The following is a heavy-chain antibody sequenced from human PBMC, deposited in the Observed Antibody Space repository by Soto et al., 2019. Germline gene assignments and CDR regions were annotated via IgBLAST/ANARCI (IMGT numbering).Heavy chain of an antibody. Sequence: GGSLRLSCAASGFTVSSNYMSWVRQAPGKGLEWASVIYSGGSTYYADSVKSRFTISRDNSKNTLYLQMNSLRAEDTAVYYCARAPTTVATPYYFDYWGQGTLVTVSS. D-gene: IGHD4-17*01. J-gene: IGHJ4*02. V-gene: IGHV3-53*01. CDR3: ARAPTTVATPYYFDY. CDR2: IYSGGST. CDR1: GFTVSSNY.